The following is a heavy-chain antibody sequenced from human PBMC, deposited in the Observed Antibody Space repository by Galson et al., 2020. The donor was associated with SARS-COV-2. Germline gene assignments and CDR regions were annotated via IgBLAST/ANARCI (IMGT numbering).Heavy chain of an antibody. CDR3: AEDYASNGEYGMDV. D-gene: IGHD3-10*01. Sequence: GESLKISCAASGFTFSNYAMSWVRQAPGKGLEWVSSISYTGGRTNYADSVKGRFTISRDNSKNTLFLQMNSLRAEDTAVYYCAEDYASNGEYGMDVWGQGTTVTVSS. V-gene: IGHV3-23*01. J-gene: IGHJ6*02. CDR1: GFTFSNYA. CDR2: ISYTGGRT.